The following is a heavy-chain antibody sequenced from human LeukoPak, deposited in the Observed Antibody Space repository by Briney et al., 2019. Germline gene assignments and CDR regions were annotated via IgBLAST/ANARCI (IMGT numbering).Heavy chain of an antibody. V-gene: IGHV4-38-2*01. CDR1: GYSISSGYY. CDR2: IYHSGST. Sequence: SETLSLTCAVPGYSISSGYYWGWIRQPPGKGLEWIGSIYHSGSTYYNPSLKSRVTISVDTSKNQFSPKLSSVTAADTAVYYCARQRSSGWYIWGQGTLVTVSS. CDR3: ARQRSSGWYI. D-gene: IGHD6-19*01. J-gene: IGHJ4*02.